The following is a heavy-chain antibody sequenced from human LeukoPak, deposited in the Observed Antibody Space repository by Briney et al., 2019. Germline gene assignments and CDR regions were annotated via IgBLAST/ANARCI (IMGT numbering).Heavy chain of an antibody. CDR3: ARVIEDYFDY. CDR1: GYTFTSYD. Sequence: ASVKVSCKASGYTFTSYDINWVRQATGQGLKWMGWMNPNNDNTNYAQKLQGRVTMTTDTSTSTAYMELRSLRSDDTAVYYCARVIEDYFDYWGQGTLVTVSS. D-gene: IGHD1-26*01. CDR2: MNPNNDNT. J-gene: IGHJ4*02. V-gene: IGHV1-18*01.